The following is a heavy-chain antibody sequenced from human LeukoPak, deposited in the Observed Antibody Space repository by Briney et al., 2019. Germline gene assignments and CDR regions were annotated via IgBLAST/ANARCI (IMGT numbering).Heavy chain of an antibody. Sequence: SETLSLTCAVYGGSFSSYYWGWIRQPPGKGLEWIGSIYYSGSTYYNPSLKSRVTISVDTSKNQFSLKLSSVTAADTAVYYCARDLDGGGNWFDPWGQGTLVTVSS. CDR3: ARDLDGGGNWFDP. CDR1: GGSFSSYY. V-gene: IGHV4-39*07. CDR2: IYYSGST. J-gene: IGHJ5*02. D-gene: IGHD3-10*01.